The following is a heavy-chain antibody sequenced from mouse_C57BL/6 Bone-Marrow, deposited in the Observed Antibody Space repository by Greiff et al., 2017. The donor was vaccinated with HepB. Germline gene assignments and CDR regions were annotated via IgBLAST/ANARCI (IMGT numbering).Heavy chain of an antibody. J-gene: IGHJ4*01. CDR3: ARRSGYYAMDY. Sequence: VQLQQSGAELVRPGSSVKLSCKASGYNFTSYWMDWVKQRPGQGLEWIGNIYPSDSETHYNQKFKDKATLTVDKSSSTAYMQLSSLTSEDSAVYYYARRSGYYAMDYWGQGTSVTVAS. D-gene: IGHD3-2*02. CDR1: GYNFTSYW. V-gene: IGHV1-61*01. CDR2: IYPSDSET.